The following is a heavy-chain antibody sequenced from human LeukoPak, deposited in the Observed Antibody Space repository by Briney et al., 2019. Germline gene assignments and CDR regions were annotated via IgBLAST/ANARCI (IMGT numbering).Heavy chain of an antibody. CDR3: AKDNSYSYMDV. V-gene: IGHV3-43*01. CDR1: GFTVSSNY. Sequence: GGSLRLSCAASGFTVSSNYINWVRQAPGKGLEWVSLISWDGGTTYYADSVKGRFTISRDNSKNSLYLQMNSLRTEDTALYYCAKDNSYSYMDVWGKGTTVTVSS. J-gene: IGHJ6*03. CDR2: ISWDGGTT.